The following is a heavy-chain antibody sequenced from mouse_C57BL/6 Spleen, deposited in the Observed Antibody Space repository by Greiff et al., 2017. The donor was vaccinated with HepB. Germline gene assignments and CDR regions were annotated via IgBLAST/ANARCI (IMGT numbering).Heavy chain of an antibody. CDR2: IDPSDSYT. CDR1: GYTFTSYW. D-gene: IGHD1-1*01. Sequence: QVQLQQPGAELVRPGTSVKLSCKASGYTFTSYWMHWVKQRPGQGLEWIGVIDPSDSYTNYNQKFKGKATLTVDTSSSTAYMQLSSLTSEDSAVYYCARRGYYGSKLHWYFDVWGTGTTVTVSS. V-gene: IGHV1-59*01. J-gene: IGHJ1*03. CDR3: ARRGYYGSKLHWYFDV.